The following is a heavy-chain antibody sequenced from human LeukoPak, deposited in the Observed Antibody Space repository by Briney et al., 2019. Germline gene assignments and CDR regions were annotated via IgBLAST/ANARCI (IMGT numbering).Heavy chain of an antibody. Sequence: GGSLRLYCAASGFTLSSFAMNWVRQAPGKGLEWVSAISGSGGTTFYADSVKGRLTISRDNSKNTLYLQMNSLRAEDTAVYYCVKRTVNYPFDFWGQGTLVTVSS. J-gene: IGHJ4*02. V-gene: IGHV3-23*01. CDR2: ISGSGGTT. CDR1: GFTLSSFA. CDR3: VKRTVNYPFDF. D-gene: IGHD1-7*01.